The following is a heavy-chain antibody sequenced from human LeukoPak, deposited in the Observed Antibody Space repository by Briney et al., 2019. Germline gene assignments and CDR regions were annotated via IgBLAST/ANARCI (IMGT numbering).Heavy chain of an antibody. J-gene: IGHJ4*02. CDR2: IDSNSGVT. D-gene: IGHD4-17*01. CDR1: GYTFSGYY. CDR3: AREMNYDDYRTSDY. V-gene: IGHV1-2*02. Sequence: ASVTVSCKASGYTFSGYYMHWVRRAPGQGFEWMGRIDSNSGVTNYAQNFQGRVTMTRDTSISTVYMELISLRSDDTAVYYCAREMNYDDYRTSDYWGQGTLVTVSS.